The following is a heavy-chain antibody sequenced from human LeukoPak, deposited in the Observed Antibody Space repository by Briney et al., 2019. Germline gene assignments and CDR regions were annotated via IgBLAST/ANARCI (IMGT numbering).Heavy chain of an antibody. D-gene: IGHD4-17*01. CDR3: AKDYSDYGDSDY. Sequence: GGSLRLSCAASGFTFSSYWMSWVRRARGKGLEWVANIKQDGSEKYYVDSVKGRFTISRDNAKNSLYLQMNSLRAEDTAVYYCAKDYSDYGDSDYWGQGTLVTVSS. CDR2: IKQDGSEK. J-gene: IGHJ4*02. V-gene: IGHV3-7*03. CDR1: GFTFSSYW.